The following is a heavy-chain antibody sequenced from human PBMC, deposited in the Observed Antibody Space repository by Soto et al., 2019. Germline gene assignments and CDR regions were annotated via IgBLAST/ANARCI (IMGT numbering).Heavy chain of an antibody. D-gene: IGHD2-21*01. J-gene: IGHJ2*01. V-gene: IGHV3-33*01. CDR2: IWYDGGNK. Sequence: QPGGSLRLSCAASGFTFTSYGIHWVRQAPGKGLEWVAVIWYDGGNKYYADSVKGRFTISRDNSRNTLYLQMNSLRAEDTAVYYCARVPRDSGYFDLWGRGTLVTVSS. CDR1: GFTFTSYG. CDR3: ARVPRDSGYFDL.